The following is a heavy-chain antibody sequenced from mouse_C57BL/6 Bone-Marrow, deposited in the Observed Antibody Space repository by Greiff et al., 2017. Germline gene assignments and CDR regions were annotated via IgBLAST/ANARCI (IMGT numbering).Heavy chain of an antibody. CDR2: ISGGGGNT. V-gene: IGHV5-9*01. CDR3: ARHDGSSYYFDY. J-gene: IGHJ2*01. CDR1: GFTFSSYT. Sequence: EVHLVESGGGLVKPGGSLKLSCAASGFTFSSYTMSWVRQTPEKRLEWVATISGGGGNTYYPDSVKGRFTISRDNAKNTLYLQMSSLRSEDTALXYCARHDGSSYYFDYWGQGTTLTVSS. D-gene: IGHD1-1*01.